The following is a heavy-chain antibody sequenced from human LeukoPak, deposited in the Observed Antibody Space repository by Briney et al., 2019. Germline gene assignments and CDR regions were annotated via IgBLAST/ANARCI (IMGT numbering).Heavy chain of an antibody. J-gene: IGHJ6*02. V-gene: IGHV3-66*02. CDR3: ARIAARAYYYYGMDV. CDR2: IYSGGST. D-gene: IGHD6-6*01. CDR1: GFTVSSNC. Sequence: GGSLRLSCAASGFTVSSNCMSWVRQAPGKGLEWVSVIYSGGSTYYADSVKGRFTISRDNSKNTLYLQMNSLRAEDTAVYYCARIAARAYYYYGMDVWGQGTTVTVSS.